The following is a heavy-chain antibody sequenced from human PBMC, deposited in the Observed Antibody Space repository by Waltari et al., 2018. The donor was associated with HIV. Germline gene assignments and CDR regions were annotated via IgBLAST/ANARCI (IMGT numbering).Heavy chain of an antibody. J-gene: IGHJ6*02. D-gene: IGHD6-13*01. CDR2: IYHSGST. CDR1: GDSISSSNW. V-gene: IGHV4-4*02. Sequence: QVHLQESGPGLVKPSGTLSLTCAVSGDSISSSNWWSWVRQPPGKGLEWIGEIYHSGSTNYNPSLKSRVTISLDKSKNQFSLKLTSVTAADSAVYYCARGAAAGSTQFYGVDVWGQGTTVTVSS. CDR3: ARGAAAGSTQFYGVDV.